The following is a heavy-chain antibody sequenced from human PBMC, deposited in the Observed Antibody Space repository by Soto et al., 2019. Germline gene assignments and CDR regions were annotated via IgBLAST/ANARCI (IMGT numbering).Heavy chain of an antibody. CDR3: AKAGDMYFGWLILDY. D-gene: IGHD3-9*01. CDR2: ISGSGGST. Sequence: EVQLLESGGGLVQPGGSLRLSCAASGFTFSSYAMSWVRQAPGKGLEWVSAISGSGGSTYYADSVKGRFTISRDNSKNMLYLQMNSLRAEDTAVYYWAKAGDMYFGWLILDYWGQGTLVTVSS. CDR1: GFTFSSYA. V-gene: IGHV3-23*01. J-gene: IGHJ4*02.